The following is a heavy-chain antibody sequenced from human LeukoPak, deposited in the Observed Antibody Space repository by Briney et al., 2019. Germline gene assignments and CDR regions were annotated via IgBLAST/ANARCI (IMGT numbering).Heavy chain of an antibody. V-gene: IGHV1-69*13. CDR1: GYTFTGYY. CDR3: AREVRDYGDYVWVRGLFDY. D-gene: IGHD4-17*01. Sequence: RASVKVSCKASGYTFTGYYMHWVRQAPGQGLEWMGGIIPIFGTANYAQKFQGRVTITADESTSTAYMELSSLRSEDTAVYYCAREVRDYGDYVWVRGLFDYWGQGTLVTVSS. CDR2: IIPIFGTA. J-gene: IGHJ4*02.